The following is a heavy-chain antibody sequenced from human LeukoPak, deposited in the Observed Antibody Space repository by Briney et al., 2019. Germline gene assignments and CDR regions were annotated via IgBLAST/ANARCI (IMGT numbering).Heavy chain of an antibody. J-gene: IGHJ4*02. Sequence: SGTLSLTSAVSGGSISSSNWWSWVRQPPGKGLEWIGEIYHSGSTNYNPSLESRVTISVDKSKNQFSLKLSSVTAADTAVYYCARSGRVPAPVDYWGQGTLVTVSS. CDR1: GGSISSSNW. CDR3: ARSGRVPAPVDY. CDR2: IYHSGST. V-gene: IGHV4-4*02. D-gene: IGHD2-2*01.